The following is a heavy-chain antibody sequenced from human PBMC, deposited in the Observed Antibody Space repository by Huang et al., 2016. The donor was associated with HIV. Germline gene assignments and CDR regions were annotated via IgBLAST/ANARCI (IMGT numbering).Heavy chain of an antibody. Sequence: QVQLVQSGAEVKKPGASVKVSCKASGYNFTTYALHWVRQAPGHRLEWKGGINPGNGNTNDSQKFQGRVTITRDTSASTVYMEVSSLTFEDTAVYYCAREFVIFGAPLWPAYWGQGTLISVSS. V-gene: IGHV1-3*01. CDR1: GYNFTTYA. D-gene: IGHD2-21*01. J-gene: IGHJ4*02. CDR3: AREFVIFGAPLWPAY. CDR2: INPGNGNT.